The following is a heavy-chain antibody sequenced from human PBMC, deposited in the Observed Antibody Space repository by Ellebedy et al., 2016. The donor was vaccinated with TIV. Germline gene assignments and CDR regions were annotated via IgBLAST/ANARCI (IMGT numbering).Heavy chain of an antibody. CDR3: ARQVVNGFDP. V-gene: IGHV4-59*08. D-gene: IGHD2-2*01. CDR2: IFYSGST. J-gene: IGHJ5*02. Sequence: MPSETLSLTCTVSGGSISSYYWSWIRQPPGKGLEWIGYIFYSGSTNYNPSLESRVTISIDTSKNQFSLKLSSVTAADTAVYYCARQVVNGFDPWGQGTLVTVSS. CDR1: GGSISSYY.